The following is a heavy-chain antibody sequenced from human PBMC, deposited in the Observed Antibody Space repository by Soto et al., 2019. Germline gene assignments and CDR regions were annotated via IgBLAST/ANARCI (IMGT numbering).Heavy chain of an antibody. Sequence: GGSLRLSCAASGFTFSSYSMKWVRQAPGKGLEWISYISTSSSTIYYAESVKGRFTISRDNAKDSLYLQMNSLRDEDTAVYYCARVFGGIPDYWGQGTLVTVSS. CDR3: ARVFGGIPDY. CDR1: GFTFSSYS. J-gene: IGHJ4*02. D-gene: IGHD3-16*01. V-gene: IGHV3-48*02. CDR2: ISTSSSTI.